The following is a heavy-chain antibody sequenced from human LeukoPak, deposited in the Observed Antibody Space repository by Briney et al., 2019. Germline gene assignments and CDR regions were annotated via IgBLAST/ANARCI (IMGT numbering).Heavy chain of an antibody. V-gene: IGHV3-9*01. D-gene: IGHD2-2*01. CDR1: GFTFDDYA. CDR2: ISWNSGSI. J-gene: IGHJ6*03. Sequence: PGRSLRLSCAASGFTFDDYAMHWVRQAPGKGLEWVSGISWNSGSIGYADSVKGRFTISRDNAKNSLYLQMNSLRAEDTAVYYCARPYCSSTSCYGGGTYYMDVWGKGTTVTVSS. CDR3: ARPYCSSTSCYGGGTYYMDV.